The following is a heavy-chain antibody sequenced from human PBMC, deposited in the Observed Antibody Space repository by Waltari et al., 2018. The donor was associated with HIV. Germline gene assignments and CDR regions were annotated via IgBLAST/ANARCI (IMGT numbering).Heavy chain of an antibody. CDR3: ARDPQYCSSTSCSYYFDY. V-gene: IGHV3-30-3*01. Sequence: QVQLVESGGGVVQPGRSLRLPCAASGFTFSSYAMHWVRQAQGKGLEWVAVISYDGSNKYYADSVKGRFTISRDNSKNTLYLQMNSLRAEDTAVYYCARDPQYCSSTSCSYYFDYWGQGTLVTVSS. D-gene: IGHD2-2*01. J-gene: IGHJ4*02. CDR1: GFTFSSYA. CDR2: ISYDGSNK.